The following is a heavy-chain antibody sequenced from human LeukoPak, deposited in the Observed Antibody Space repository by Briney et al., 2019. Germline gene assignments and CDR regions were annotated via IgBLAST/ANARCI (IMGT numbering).Heavy chain of an antibody. CDR3: ARVPIAAAGTYFDY. D-gene: IGHD6-13*01. J-gene: IGHJ4*02. CDR2: VYHSGNT. CDR1: GYSISSGYY. V-gene: IGHV4-38-2*02. Sequence: SETLSLTCTVSGYSISSGYYWGWIRQPPGKGLEWIGSVYHSGNTYYSPSLRSRVTISVDTSKNQFSLKLSSVTAADTAVYYCARVPIAAAGTYFDYWGQGTLVTVSS.